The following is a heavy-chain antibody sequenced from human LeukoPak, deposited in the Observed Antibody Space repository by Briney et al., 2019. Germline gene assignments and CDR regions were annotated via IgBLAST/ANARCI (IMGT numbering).Heavy chain of an antibody. J-gene: IGHJ4*02. CDR3: AKASSVWFGELFPCPTDY. Sequence: GGSLKLSCAASGFTFSSYGMHWVRQAPGKGLEWVAVISYDGSNKYYADSVKGRFTISRDNSKNTLYLQMNSLRAEDTAVYYCAKASSVWFGELFPCPTDYWGQGTLVTVSS. D-gene: IGHD3-10*01. CDR2: ISYDGSNK. V-gene: IGHV3-30*18. CDR1: GFTFSSYG.